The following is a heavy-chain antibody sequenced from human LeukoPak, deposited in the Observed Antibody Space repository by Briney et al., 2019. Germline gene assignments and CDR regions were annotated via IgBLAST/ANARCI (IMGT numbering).Heavy chain of an antibody. CDR3: AKAPIAAAVTDY. V-gene: IGHV3-11*01. CDR1: GFTFSNFY. CDR2: ISSSGATI. Sequence: GGSLRLSCAASGFTFSNFYMSWIRQAPGKGLEWLSYISSSGATISYADSVKGRFTTSRDNAKNSLYLQMNSLRAEDTAVYYCAKAPIAAAVTDYWGQGTLVTVSS. J-gene: IGHJ4*02. D-gene: IGHD6-13*01.